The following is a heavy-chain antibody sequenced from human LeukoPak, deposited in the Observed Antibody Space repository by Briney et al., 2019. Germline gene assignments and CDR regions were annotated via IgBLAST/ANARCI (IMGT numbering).Heavy chain of an antibody. Sequence: SETLSLTCAVSGGSISSSNWWSWVRQPPGKGLEWIGEIYHSGSTNYNPSLKSRVTISVDKSKNQFSLKLSSVTAADTAVYYCARDSFPMVRGVIIKGGFDYWGQGTLVTVSS. V-gene: IGHV4-4*02. CDR1: GGSISSSNW. CDR2: IYHSGST. J-gene: IGHJ4*02. CDR3: ARDSFPMVRGVIIKGGFDY. D-gene: IGHD3-10*01.